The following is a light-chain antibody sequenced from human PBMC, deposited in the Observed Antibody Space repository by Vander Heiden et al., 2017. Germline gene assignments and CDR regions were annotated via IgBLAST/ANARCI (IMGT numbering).Light chain of an antibody. CDR1: QSISSW. CDR2: KAS. V-gene: IGKV1-5*03. CDR3: QQDNSSSWT. J-gene: IGKJ1*01. Sequence: DSQMSQPPSALSASVGDIVTINCQASQSISSWLAWYQQKPGQAPKLLIYKASSLESGVPSRFSGSGSGTDFTLTISSLQPDAFAPYYCQQDNSSSWTFGQGTKVEIK.